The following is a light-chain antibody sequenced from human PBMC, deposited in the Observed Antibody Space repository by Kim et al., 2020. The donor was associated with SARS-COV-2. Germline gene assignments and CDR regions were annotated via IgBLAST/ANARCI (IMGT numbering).Light chain of an antibody. CDR1: SSNIGDNT. J-gene: IGLJ2*01. V-gene: IGLV1-44*01. CDR3: AAWDDRLKGVV. Sequence: GQRVTISCSGSSSNIGDNTVNWYQQLPGTAPKVLIYSNNQRPSGVPDRISGSKSGTSASLAISGLQSEDEADYYCAAWDDRLKGVVFGGGTKVTVL. CDR2: SNN.